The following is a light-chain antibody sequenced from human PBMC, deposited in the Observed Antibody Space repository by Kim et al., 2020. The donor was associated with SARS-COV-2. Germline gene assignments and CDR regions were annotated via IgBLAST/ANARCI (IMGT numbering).Light chain of an antibody. J-gene: IGLJ2*01. CDR3: SSYAGSTV. V-gene: IGLV2-8*01. CDR2: EVS. Sequence: QSALTQPPSASGSPGQSVTISCTGTSSDVGGYNYVSWYPQHPGKAPKLMIYEVSKRPSGVPDRFSGSKSGNTASLTVSGLQAEDEADYYCSSYAGSTVFGGGTKLTVL. CDR1: SSDVGGYNY.